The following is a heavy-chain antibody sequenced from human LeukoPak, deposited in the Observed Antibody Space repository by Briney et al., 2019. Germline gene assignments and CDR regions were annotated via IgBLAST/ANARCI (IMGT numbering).Heavy chain of an antibody. V-gene: IGHV4-39*01. J-gene: IGHJ4*02. CDR3: ARKSYYDGSGKLNW. D-gene: IGHD3-22*01. CDR2: IYYSGTT. CDR1: GGSISSSSHY. Sequence: SETLSLTCAVFGGSISSSSHYWGWIRQPPGKGLEWIGSIYYSGTTYYNPSLKSRVTISVDTSKNQFSLKLSSVTAADTAVYYGARKSYYDGSGKLNWWGQGTLVTVSS.